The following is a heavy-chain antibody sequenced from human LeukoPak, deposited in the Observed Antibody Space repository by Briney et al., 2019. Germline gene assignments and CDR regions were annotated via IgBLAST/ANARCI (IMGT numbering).Heavy chain of an antibody. CDR1: GYTFTSYG. D-gene: IGHD3-10*01. Sequence: GASVKASCKASGYTFTSYGIIWVRQAPGQGLEWMGWISGYNDNTKYAQKLQGRVTMTTDTSTSTAYMELRSLRSDDTAVYYCARATGRVVRGITWRYFDYWGQGTLVTVSS. CDR3: ARATGRVVRGITWRYFDY. J-gene: IGHJ4*02. CDR2: ISGYNDNT. V-gene: IGHV1-18*01.